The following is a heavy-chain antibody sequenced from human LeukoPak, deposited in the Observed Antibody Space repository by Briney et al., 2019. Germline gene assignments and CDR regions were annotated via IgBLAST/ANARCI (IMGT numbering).Heavy chain of an antibody. J-gene: IGHJ6*02. Sequence: GGSLRLSCAASGFTFSSYSMSWVRQAPGKGLEWVSVIYSGGSTYYADSVKGRFTISRDNSKNTLYLQMNSLRAEDTAVYYCARDLIVGPYGMDVWGQGTTVTVSS. D-gene: IGHD3-16*02. V-gene: IGHV3-53*01. CDR2: IYSGGST. CDR1: GFTFSSYS. CDR3: ARDLIVGPYGMDV.